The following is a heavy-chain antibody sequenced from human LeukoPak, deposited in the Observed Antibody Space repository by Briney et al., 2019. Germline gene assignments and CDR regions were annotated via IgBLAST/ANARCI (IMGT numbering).Heavy chain of an antibody. CDR1: GDSIISYY. Sequence: SETLSLTCTVSGDSIISYYWIWIRQPAGKGLEWIGRIHTSGSTNYNPSLKSRVTMSVDTSKDQFSLKLRSVTAADTAMYYCARVSIAAAGGWFDPWGQGTLVTVSS. J-gene: IGHJ5*02. V-gene: IGHV4-4*07. CDR3: ARVSIAAAGGWFDP. D-gene: IGHD6-13*01. CDR2: IHTSGST.